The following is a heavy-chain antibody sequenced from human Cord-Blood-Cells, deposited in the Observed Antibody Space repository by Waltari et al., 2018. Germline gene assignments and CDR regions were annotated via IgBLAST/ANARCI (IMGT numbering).Heavy chain of an antibody. CDR2: IIPIFGTA. J-gene: IGHJ5*02. D-gene: IGHD1-26*01. CDR1: GGTFSSYA. V-gene: IGHV1-69*01. Sequence: QVQLVQSGAEVKKPGSSVKVSCKASGGTFSSYAISWVRQAPGQGLELMGGIIPIFGTANYAQKFQGRVTITADESTSTAYMELSSLRSEDTAVYYCARDPSRRLQWELLPYNWFDPWGQGTLVTVSS. CDR3: ARDPSRRLQWELLPYNWFDP.